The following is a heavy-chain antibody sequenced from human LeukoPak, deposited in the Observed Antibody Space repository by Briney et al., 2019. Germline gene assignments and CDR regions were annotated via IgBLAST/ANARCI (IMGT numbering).Heavy chain of an antibody. D-gene: IGHD3-10*01. CDR3: AREGWGFYGSGSNPSMDYYYYYYMDV. CDR1: GFTFSSYW. Sequence: GGSLRLSCAASGFTFSSYWMSWVRQAPGKGLEWVANIKQDGSEKYYVDSVKGRFTISRDNAKNSLYLQMNSLRAEDTAVYYCAREGWGFYGSGSNPSMDYYYYYYMDVWGKGTTVTVSS. J-gene: IGHJ6*03. V-gene: IGHV3-7*01. CDR2: IKQDGSEK.